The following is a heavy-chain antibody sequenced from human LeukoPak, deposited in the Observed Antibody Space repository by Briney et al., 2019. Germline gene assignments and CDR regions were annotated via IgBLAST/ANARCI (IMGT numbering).Heavy chain of an antibody. CDR3: AGGYAFDV. CDR2: TYYRSQWKN. CDR1: GAGVSNNNYA. J-gene: IGHJ3*01. V-gene: IGHV6-1*01. Sequence: SQTLSLTCAFSGAGVSNNNYAWNWIRQSPAKGLEWLGRTYYRSQWKNDYARSVMTRISVDPDTSKNQFSLHLSSVSPDDTAVYYCAGGYAFDVWGQGTMVTVSS.